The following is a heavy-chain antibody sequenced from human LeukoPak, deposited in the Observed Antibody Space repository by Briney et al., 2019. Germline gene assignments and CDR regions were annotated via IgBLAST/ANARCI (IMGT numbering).Heavy chain of an antibody. CDR2: ISGSGDTT. CDR3: AKDRGYNYPFRYFDY. J-gene: IGHJ4*02. Sequence: GGSLRLSCAASGLTFRSYAMTWVRQAPGKGLEWVSTISGSGDTTYFADSVKGRFTISRDNSKNRLYLQMNSLRDEDTAVYYCAKDRGYNYPFRYFDYWGQGTLIIVSS. V-gene: IGHV3-23*01. D-gene: IGHD5-24*01. CDR1: GLTFRSYA.